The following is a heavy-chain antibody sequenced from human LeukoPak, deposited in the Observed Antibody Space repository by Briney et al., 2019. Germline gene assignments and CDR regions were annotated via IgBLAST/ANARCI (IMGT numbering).Heavy chain of an antibody. D-gene: IGHD6-6*01. V-gene: IGHV4-39*07. CDR2: IYYSGST. J-gene: IGHJ4*02. CDR3: ARGRLIAARVDY. CDR1: GGSISSSSYY. Sequence: SETLSLTCTVSGGSISSSSYYWGWIRQPPGKGLEWIGSIYYSGSTYYNPSLKSRVTISVDRSKNQFSLKLSSVTAADTAVYYCARGRLIAARVDYWGQGTLVTVSS.